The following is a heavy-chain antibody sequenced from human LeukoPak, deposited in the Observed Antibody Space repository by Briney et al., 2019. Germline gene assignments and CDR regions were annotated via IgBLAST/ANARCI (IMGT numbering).Heavy chain of an antibody. Sequence: GGSLRLSCAASGFTFSSYAMSWVRQAPGKGLEWVSVISGRGDNTNHADSVKGRFTISRDNSKNTLYLQMNSLRAEDTAVYYCAKDLSRGSYPPRSFQDVWGQGTTVTVSS. CDR2: ISGRGDNT. J-gene: IGHJ6*02. CDR3: AKDLSRGSYPPRSFQDV. CDR1: GFTFSSYA. D-gene: IGHD1-26*01. V-gene: IGHV3-23*01.